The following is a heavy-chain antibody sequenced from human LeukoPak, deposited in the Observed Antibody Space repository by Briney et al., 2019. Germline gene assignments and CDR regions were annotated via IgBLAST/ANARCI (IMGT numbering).Heavy chain of an antibody. CDR3: AKGYCSSLTCYSRFDP. Sequence: PGGSLRLSCAASGFTFSNYAMSWVRQAPGKGLEWVSGISGSGGTTYHADSVKGRFTISRDNSRNTLYLQMNSLRAEDTAVYYCAKGYCSSLTCYSRFDPWGQGTLVTVSS. D-gene: IGHD2-2*01. V-gene: IGHV3-23*01. J-gene: IGHJ5*02. CDR1: GFTFSNYA. CDR2: ISGSGGTT.